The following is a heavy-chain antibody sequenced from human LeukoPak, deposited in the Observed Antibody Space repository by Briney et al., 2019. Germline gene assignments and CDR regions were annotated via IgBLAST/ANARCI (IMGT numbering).Heavy chain of an antibody. CDR1: GGPINSSHYY. V-gene: IGHV4-39*02. J-gene: IGHJ3*02. CDR2: IYYSVTT. Sequence: PETLSLTCTVSGGPINSSHYYWGWIRQPPGKGLEWLGNIYYSVTTYYNPSLKSRISISVDTSKNQFSLKLSSVTAADTAMYYCARDWGSSGYYPRETFDMWGQGTMVTVSS. D-gene: IGHD3-22*01. CDR3: ARDWGSSGYYPRETFDM.